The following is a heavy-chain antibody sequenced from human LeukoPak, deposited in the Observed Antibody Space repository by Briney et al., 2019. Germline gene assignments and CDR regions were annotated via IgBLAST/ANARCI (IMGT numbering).Heavy chain of an antibody. CDR1: GGSISSYN. V-gene: IGHV4-59*01. CDR3: ARGDCSSTSCFTNWFDP. J-gene: IGHJ5*02. CDR2: IYHSGST. D-gene: IGHD2-2*02. Sequence: SETLSLTCTVSGGSISSYNWNWVRQPPGKGLEWIGYIYHSGSTNYNPSLKSRVSISLDTSENQFSLKLSSVTAADTAVYYCARGDCSSTSCFTNWFDPWGQGTLVTVSS.